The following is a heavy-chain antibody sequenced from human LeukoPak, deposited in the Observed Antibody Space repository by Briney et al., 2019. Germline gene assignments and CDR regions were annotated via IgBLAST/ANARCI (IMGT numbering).Heavy chain of an antibody. CDR1: GGSISTYY. J-gene: IGHJ4*02. V-gene: IGHV4-59*01. CDR3: ARGKFGPPGF. Sequence: ASETLSLTCTVSGGSISTYYWSWIRQPPGKGLEWIGYIYSSGSTNYNPSLKSRVTISVDTSKNQFSLNLSSVTAADTAVYYCARGKFGPPGFWGQGTLVTVSS. D-gene: IGHD3/OR15-3a*01. CDR2: IYSSGST.